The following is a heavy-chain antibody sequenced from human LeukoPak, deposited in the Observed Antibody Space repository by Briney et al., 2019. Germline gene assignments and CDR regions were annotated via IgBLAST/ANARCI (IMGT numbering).Heavy chain of an antibody. Sequence: GGSLSLSCSASGCYFGTYSMNWVRQAPGKGLEWVAVIFDERNKFVADSVKGRFTISRDNFKNTLYLQMNSLRDEDTAIYYCARDPIAAEPDYFDYWGQGTLVTVSS. CDR1: GCYFGTYS. CDR3: ARDPIAAEPDYFDY. CDR2: IFDERNK. J-gene: IGHJ4*02. D-gene: IGHD6-25*01. V-gene: IGHV3-30*04.